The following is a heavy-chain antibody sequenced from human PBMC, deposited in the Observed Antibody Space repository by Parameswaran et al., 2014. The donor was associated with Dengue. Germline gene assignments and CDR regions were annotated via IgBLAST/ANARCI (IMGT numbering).Heavy chain of an antibody. Sequence: VRQMPGKGLEWISYISASSSTIYYADSVKGRLTISRDNAKNSLYLQMNSLRADDTAVYYCARRTLLGGGDAFDVWGQGTMVTVSS. CDR3: ARRTLLGGGDAFDV. J-gene: IGHJ3*01. D-gene: IGHD1-26*01. V-gene: IGHV3-48*04. CDR2: ISASSSTI.